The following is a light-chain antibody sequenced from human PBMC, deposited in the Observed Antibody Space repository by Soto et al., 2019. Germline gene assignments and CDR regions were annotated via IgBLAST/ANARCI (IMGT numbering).Light chain of an antibody. J-gene: IGKJ5*01. CDR3: QHLHSYPIT. V-gene: IGKV1-17*01. CDR2: AAS. Sequence: DIQMTQSPSSLSASVGDRVTITCRASQGIRNDLGWYQQKPGKAPKRLIYAASSLRSGVPSRFSGSGSGTEFTLTISSLQPDDSGTFYCQHLHSYPITFGQGTRLEIK. CDR1: QGIRND.